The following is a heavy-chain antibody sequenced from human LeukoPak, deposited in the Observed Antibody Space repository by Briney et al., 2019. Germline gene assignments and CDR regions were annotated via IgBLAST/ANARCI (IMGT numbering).Heavy chain of an antibody. V-gene: IGHV3-11*01. CDR1: GFTFSEYN. Sequence: GGSLRLSRAPPGFTFSEYNTRWVPPAPGEGGERVSYISRSGSTKYYADSVKGRFTTSRDKAKNTLFLQMNSLRAEDTAVYYCARVLRYCSGGNCCSGGLGYMDVWGKGTTVTISS. J-gene: IGHJ6*03. D-gene: IGHD2-15*01. CDR3: ARVLRYCSGGNCCSGGLGYMDV. CDR2: ISRSGSTK.